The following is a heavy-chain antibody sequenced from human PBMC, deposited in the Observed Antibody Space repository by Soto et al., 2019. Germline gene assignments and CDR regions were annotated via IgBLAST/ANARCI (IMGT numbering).Heavy chain of an antibody. CDR1: GYTFTGYY. Sequence: QVQLVQSGAEVKKPGASVKVSCKASGYTFTGYYMHWVRQAPGQGLEWMGWINPNSGGTNYAQKFQGRVTITRDTSISTAYMELSRLRSDDTAVYYCARAVTLGYCSGGSCSDDYWGQGTLVTVSS. CDR3: ARAVTLGYCSGGSCSDDY. J-gene: IGHJ4*02. D-gene: IGHD2-15*01. V-gene: IGHV1-2*02. CDR2: INPNSGGT.